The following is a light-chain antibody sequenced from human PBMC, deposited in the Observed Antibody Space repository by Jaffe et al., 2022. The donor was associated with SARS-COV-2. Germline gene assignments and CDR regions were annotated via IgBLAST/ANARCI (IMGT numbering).Light chain of an antibody. CDR1: QSVLYSSNNKNY. Sequence: DIVMTQSPDSLAVSLGERATINCKSSQSVLYSSNNKNYLAWYQQKPGQPPKLLIYWASTRESGVPDRFSGSGSGTDFTLTISSLQAEDVAVYYCQQYYSFLFTFGPGTKVDIK. CDR2: WAS. V-gene: IGKV4-1*01. CDR3: QQYYSFLFT. J-gene: IGKJ3*01.